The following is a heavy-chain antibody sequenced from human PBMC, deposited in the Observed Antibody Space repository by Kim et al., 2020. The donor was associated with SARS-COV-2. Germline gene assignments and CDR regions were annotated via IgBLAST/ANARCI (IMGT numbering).Heavy chain of an antibody. J-gene: IGHJ6*02. CDR2: IYYSGST. CDR1: GGSISSYY. D-gene: IGHD2-2*01. Sequence: SETLSLTCTVSGGSISSYYWSWIRQPPGKGLEWIGYIYYSGSTNYNPSLKSRVTISVDTSKNQFSLKLSSVTAADTAVYYCARAFGEYQLQEKVYYYYGMDVWGQGTTVTVSS. V-gene: IGHV4-59*01. CDR3: ARAFGEYQLQEKVYYYYGMDV.